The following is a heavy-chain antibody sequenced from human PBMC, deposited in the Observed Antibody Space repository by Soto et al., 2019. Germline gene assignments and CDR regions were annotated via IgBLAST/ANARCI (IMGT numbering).Heavy chain of an antibody. D-gene: IGHD6-19*01. CDR2: IYYSGTT. CDR3: ATRTYNSGQFDY. CDR1: GGAISSGTYY. Sequence: QLQLQESGPGLVKPSETLSLTCTVSGGAISSGTYYWDWIRQPPGKGLEWIGTIYYSGTTYYNPSVESRVTISVDTSMNQFSLKLTSVTVTDTAVYYCATRTYNSGQFDYWGQGTLVTVSS. V-gene: IGHV4-39*01. J-gene: IGHJ4*02.